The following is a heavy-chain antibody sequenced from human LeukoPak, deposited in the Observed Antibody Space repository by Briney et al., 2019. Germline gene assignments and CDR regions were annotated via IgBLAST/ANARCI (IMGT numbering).Heavy chain of an antibody. V-gene: IGHV1-18*01. Sequence: ASVKVSCKASGYTFTSYGISWVRQAPGQGLEWMGWISAYNGNTNYAQKLQGRVTKTTDTSTSTAYMELRSLRSDDTAVYYCARWGLTTVSTSYYYYMDVWGKGTTVTVSS. D-gene: IGHD4-17*01. CDR3: ARWGLTTVSTSYYYYMDV. J-gene: IGHJ6*03. CDR1: GYTFTSYG. CDR2: ISAYNGNT.